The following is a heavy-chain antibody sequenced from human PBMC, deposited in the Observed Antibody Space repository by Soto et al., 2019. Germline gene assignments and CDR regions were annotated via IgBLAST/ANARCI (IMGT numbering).Heavy chain of an antibody. CDR1: VGTLSSYA. V-gene: IGHV1-69*13. D-gene: IGHD2-15*01. CDR2: IIPIFGTA. CDR3: AVVVVAATQAAYYYYGMDV. Sequence: ASVTVSCKDSVGTLSSYAISWVRQAPGQGLEWMGGIIPIFGTANYAQKFQGRVTITADESTSTAYMELSSLRSEDTAVYYCAVVVVAATQAAYYYYGMDVWGQGTTVTVSS. J-gene: IGHJ6*02.